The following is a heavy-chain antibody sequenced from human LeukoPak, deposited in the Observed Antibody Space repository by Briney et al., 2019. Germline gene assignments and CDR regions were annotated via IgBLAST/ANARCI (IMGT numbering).Heavy chain of an antibody. CDR3: ARSSKSDY. Sequence: ASVKVSFTASGYSLTSYAMNWVRQAPGQGLEWMGWINTNTGKPTYAQGLTGRFVFSLDTSISTAYLQISSPKDEDTAVYYCARSSKSDYWGQGTLVTVSS. V-gene: IGHV7-4-1*02. J-gene: IGHJ4*02. CDR2: INTNTGKP. CDR1: GYSLTSYA.